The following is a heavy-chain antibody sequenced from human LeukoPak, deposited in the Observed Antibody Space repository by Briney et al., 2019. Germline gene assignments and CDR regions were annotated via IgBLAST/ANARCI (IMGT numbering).Heavy chain of an antibody. Sequence: GGSLRLSCAASGFTFSSYWMHWVRQAPGKGLVWVSRINSDGSSTSYADSVKGRFTISRDNSKNTLYLQMNSLRAEDTAVYYCAGKGAYDFWSVAPDNWGQGTLVTVSS. CDR1: GFTFSSYW. CDR3: AGKGAYDFWSVAPDN. V-gene: IGHV3-74*01. D-gene: IGHD3-3*01. CDR2: INSDGSST. J-gene: IGHJ4*02.